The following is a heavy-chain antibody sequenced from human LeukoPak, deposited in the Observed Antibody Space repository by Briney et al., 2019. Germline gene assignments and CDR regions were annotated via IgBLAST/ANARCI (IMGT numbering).Heavy chain of an antibody. CDR3: ARREVRGVIIIPDY. J-gene: IGHJ4*02. CDR1: GYSFTSYW. CDR2: IYPGDSDT. V-gene: IGHV5-51*01. Sequence: GESLKISCKGFGYSFTSYWIAWVRQMPGKGLEWMGIIYPGDSDTRYSPSFQGQVTISGDKSISTVYLQWSSLKASDTAMYYCARREVRGVIIIPDYWGQGTLVTVSS. D-gene: IGHD3-10*01.